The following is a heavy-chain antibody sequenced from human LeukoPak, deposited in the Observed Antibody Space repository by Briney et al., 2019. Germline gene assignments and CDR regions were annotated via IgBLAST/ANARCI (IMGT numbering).Heavy chain of an antibody. CDR2: IYYSGST. D-gene: IGHD6-13*01. V-gene: IGHV4-30-4*01. CDR1: GGSISSGDYY. Sequence: SETLSLTCTVSGGSISSGDYYWSWIRQPPGKGLEWVGYIYYSGSTYYNPSLKSRVTISVDTSKNQFSLKLSSVTAADTAVYYCARSSSWLGANWFDPWGQGTLVTVSS. J-gene: IGHJ5*02. CDR3: ARSSSWLGANWFDP.